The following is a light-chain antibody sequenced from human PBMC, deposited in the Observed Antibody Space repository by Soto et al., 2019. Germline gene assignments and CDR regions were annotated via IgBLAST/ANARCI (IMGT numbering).Light chain of an antibody. CDR3: LQDYNYPYT. CDR2: AAS. CDR1: QGIKSD. Sequence: AIQMTQSPSSLSASVGDRVTITCRASQGIKSDVAWYQQIPGKAPKLLIYAASSLRSGVPSRFSGSGSGTDFTLTINSLQPEDFAAYYCLQDYNYPYTFGQGTKLEIK. V-gene: IGKV1-6*01. J-gene: IGKJ2*01.